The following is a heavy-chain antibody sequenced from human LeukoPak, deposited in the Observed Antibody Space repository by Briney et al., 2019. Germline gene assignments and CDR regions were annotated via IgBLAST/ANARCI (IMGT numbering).Heavy chain of an antibody. J-gene: IGHJ4*02. D-gene: IGHD6-19*01. V-gene: IGHV3-30*03. CDR3: ARARQWLVNY. CDR2: ISYDGSNK. Sequence: PGGSLRLSCAASGFTFSSYGMHWVRQAPGKGLEWVAVISYDGSNKYYADSVKGRFTISRDNSKNTLYLQMNSLRAEDTAVYYCARARQWLVNYWGQGTLVTVSS. CDR1: GFTFSSYG.